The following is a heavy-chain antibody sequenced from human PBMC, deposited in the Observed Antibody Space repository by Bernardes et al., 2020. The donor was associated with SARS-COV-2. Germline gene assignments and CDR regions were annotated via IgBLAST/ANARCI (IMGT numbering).Heavy chain of an antibody. J-gene: IGHJ6*02. CDR3: ARRMSGWITLYYYYGMDV. CDR1: GYTFTSYD. V-gene: IGHV1-8*01. CDR2: MNPNSGNT. D-gene: IGHD6-19*01. Sequence: ASVKVSCKASGYTFTSYDINWVRQATGQGLEWMGWMNPNSGNTGYAQKFQGRVTMTRNTSISTAYMELSSLRSEDTAVYYCARRMSGWITLYYYYGMDVWGQGTTVTVSS.